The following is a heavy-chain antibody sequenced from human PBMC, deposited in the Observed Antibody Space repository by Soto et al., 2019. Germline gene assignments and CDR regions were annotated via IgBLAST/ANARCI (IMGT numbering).Heavy chain of an antibody. CDR1: GFTFSSYW. J-gene: IGHJ4*02. CDR3: ARDLGAYITGGLFDS. CDR2: IKEDESEK. D-gene: IGHD1-20*01. Sequence: EVQLVESGGGLVQPGGSLRLSCVASGFTFSSYWMGWVRQAPGKGLEWVANIKEDESEKTYVDSVRGRFTISRDNAKNSLYLQMNGLRAEETAVYFCARDLGAYITGGLFDSWGQGTLVTVAS. V-gene: IGHV3-7*01.